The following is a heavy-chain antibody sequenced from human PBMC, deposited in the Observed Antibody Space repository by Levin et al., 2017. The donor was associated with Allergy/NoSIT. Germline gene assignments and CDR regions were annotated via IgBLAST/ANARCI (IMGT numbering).Heavy chain of an antibody. Sequence: GESLKISCAASGFTVSSNYMSWVRQAPGKGLEWVSVIYSGGSTYYADSVKGRFTISRDNSKNTLYLQMNSLRAEDTAVYYCARGCSGGSCYPRGDYWGQGTLVTVSS. CDR3: ARGCSGGSCYPRGDY. CDR1: GFTVSSNY. D-gene: IGHD2-15*01. J-gene: IGHJ4*02. V-gene: IGHV3-53*01. CDR2: IYSGGST.